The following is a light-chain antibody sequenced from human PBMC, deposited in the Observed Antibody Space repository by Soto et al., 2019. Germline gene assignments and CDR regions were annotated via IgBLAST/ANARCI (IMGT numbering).Light chain of an antibody. CDR2: TAS. CDR3: QQYSRAPIT. Sequence: EIVLTQSPGTLSLSPGEGATLSCRASQSVSRNYLAWYQQKPGQAPRLLIYTASRRATGIPDRFSGSVSGTDFTLTISRLEPEDSAVYYCQQYSRAPITFGQGTRLEIK. CDR1: QSVSRNY. J-gene: IGKJ5*01. V-gene: IGKV3-20*01.